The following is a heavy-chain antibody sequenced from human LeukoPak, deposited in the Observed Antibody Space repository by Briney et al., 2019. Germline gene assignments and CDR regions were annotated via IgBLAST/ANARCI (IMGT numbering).Heavy chain of an antibody. CDR1: GFTFSTYW. J-gene: IGHJ4*02. D-gene: IGHD5-12*01. CDR2: ISGSGGST. Sequence: GGSLRLSCAASGFTFSTYWMSWVRQAPGKGLEWVSAISGSGGSTYYADSVKGRFTISRDNSKNTLYLQMNSLRAEDTAVYYCAKVGNSGYVFFHFDYWGQGTLVTVSS. CDR3: AKVGNSGYVFFHFDY. V-gene: IGHV3-23*01.